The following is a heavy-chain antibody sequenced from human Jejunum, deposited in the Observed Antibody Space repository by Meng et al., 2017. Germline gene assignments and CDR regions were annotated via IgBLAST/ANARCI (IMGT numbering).Heavy chain of an antibody. CDR1: GDSIITSSSYY. Sequence: SETLSLTCTVSGDSIITSSSYYWGWIRQPPGKGLEWIGSIYYSGSTYYNPSLKSRVTVSVDTSKNQFSLRLSSVTAADTAVYYCAKVRASCSGDCYAHVIGFDMWGQGTIVTVSS. CDR3: AKVRASCSGDCYAHVIGFDM. D-gene: IGHD2-21*02. V-gene: IGHV4-39*07. CDR2: IYYSGST. J-gene: IGHJ3*02.